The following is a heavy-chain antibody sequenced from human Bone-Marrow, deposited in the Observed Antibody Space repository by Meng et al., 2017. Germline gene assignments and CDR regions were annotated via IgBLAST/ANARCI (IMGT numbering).Heavy chain of an antibody. CDR1: GFTFSSYG. J-gene: IGHJ4*02. Sequence: GGSLRLSCAASGFTFSSYGMHWVRQAPGKGLEWVAVIWYDGSNKYYADSVKGRFTISRDNSKNTLHLQMNSLRAEDTAVYYCARDWRTRQYIAVAGQVIDYWGQGTLVTVAS. V-gene: IGHV3-33*01. CDR3: ARDWRTRQYIAVAGQVIDY. D-gene: IGHD6-19*01. CDR2: IWYDGSNK.